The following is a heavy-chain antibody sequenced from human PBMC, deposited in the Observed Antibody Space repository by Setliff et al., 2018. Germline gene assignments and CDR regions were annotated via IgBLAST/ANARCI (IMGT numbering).Heavy chain of an antibody. CDR1: GFSFGDYG. J-gene: IGHJ4*02. V-gene: IGHV3-23*01. D-gene: IGHD6-13*01. CDR3: AKMFGDYSSRWYGVGEDY. CDR2: ISSSSGTI. Sequence: GGSLRLSCTASGFSFGDYGMSWVRQAPGKGLEWLSYISSSSGTIFYADSVKGRFSISRDNSKNTLYLQMDSLRAEDTAVYYCAKMFGDYSSRWYGVGEDYWGQGTLVTVSS.